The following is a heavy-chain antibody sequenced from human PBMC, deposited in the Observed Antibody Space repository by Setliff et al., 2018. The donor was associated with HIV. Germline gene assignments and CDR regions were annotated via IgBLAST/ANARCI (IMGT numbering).Heavy chain of an antibody. Sequence: PSETLSLTCGVSGYSLTSGYYWGWIRQPPGKGLEWIGSIHDSGRTYYNPSLKSRVTISVDTSKNQFSLKLSSVTAADTAVYYCARGHCSGTNCYGVDYYGMDVWGQGTTVTVSS. D-gene: IGHD2-2*01. J-gene: IGHJ6*02. CDR3: ARGHCSGTNCYGVDYYGMDV. CDR2: IHDSGRT. V-gene: IGHV4-38-2*01. CDR1: GYSLTSGYY.